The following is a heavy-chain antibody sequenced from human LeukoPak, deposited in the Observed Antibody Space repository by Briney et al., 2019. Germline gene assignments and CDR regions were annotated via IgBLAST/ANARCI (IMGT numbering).Heavy chain of an antibody. V-gene: IGHV3-30*18. CDR1: GFTFSSYG. Sequence: PGGSLRLSCAASGFTFSSYGMHWVRQAPGKGLEWVAVISYDGSNKYYADSVKGRFTISRDNSKNTLYLQMNSLRAEDTAVYYCAKDSAVGFGELLFYFDYWGQETLVTVSS. D-gene: IGHD3-10*01. CDR3: AKDSAVGFGELLFYFDY. J-gene: IGHJ4*02. CDR2: ISYDGSNK.